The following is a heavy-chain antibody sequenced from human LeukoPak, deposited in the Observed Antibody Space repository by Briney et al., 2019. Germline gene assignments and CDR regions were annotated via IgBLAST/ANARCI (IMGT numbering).Heavy chain of an antibody. J-gene: IGHJ5*02. CDR1: GGSISSYY. CDR2: IYYSGST. V-gene: IGHV4-59*01. CDR3: ARARNWFDP. Sequence: SETLSLTCTVSGGSISSYYWSWIRQPPGKGLEWIGYIYYSGSTNYNPSLKSRVTISVDTSKNQFSLNLSSVTAADTAVYYCARARNWFDPWGQGMLVTVSS.